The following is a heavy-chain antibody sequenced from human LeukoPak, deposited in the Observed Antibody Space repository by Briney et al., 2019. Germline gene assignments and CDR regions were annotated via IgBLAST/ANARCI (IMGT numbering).Heavy chain of an antibody. CDR2: IIPILGIA. CDR3: AREDIAARQYWFDP. Sequence: GASVKVSCKASGGTFSSYAISWVRQAPGQGLEWMGRIIPILGIANYAQKFQGRVTITADKSTSTAYMELSSLRSEDTAVYYCAREDIAARQYWFDPWGQGTLVTVSS. D-gene: IGHD6-6*01. V-gene: IGHV1-69*04. CDR1: GGTFSSYA. J-gene: IGHJ5*02.